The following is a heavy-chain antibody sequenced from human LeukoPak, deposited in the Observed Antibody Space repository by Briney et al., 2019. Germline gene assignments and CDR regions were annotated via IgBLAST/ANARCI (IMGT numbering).Heavy chain of an antibody. CDR1: GFTFSSYA. CDR2: ISGSGGST. CDR3: AKGRLSGYSYGSDY. D-gene: IGHD5-18*01. J-gene: IGHJ4*02. Sequence: GGSLRLSCAASGFTFSSYAMSWVRQAPGKGLEWVSAISGSGGSTYYADSVKGRFTISRDNSKNTLYLQMNSLRAEDTAVYYFAKGRLSGYSYGSDYWGQGTLVTVSS. V-gene: IGHV3-23*01.